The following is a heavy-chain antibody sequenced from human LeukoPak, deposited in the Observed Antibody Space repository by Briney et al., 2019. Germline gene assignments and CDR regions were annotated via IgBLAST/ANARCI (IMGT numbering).Heavy chain of an antibody. CDR2: IYTSGST. D-gene: IGHD6-13*01. Sequence: SETLSLTCTVSGGSISSYYWSWIRQPAGKGLEWIGRIYTSGSTNYNPSLKSRVAISLDTSKNQPSLNLRSVTAADTAVYYCARHEFAGPFDSWGQGTLVTVSS. CDR1: GGSISSYY. J-gene: IGHJ4*02. CDR3: ARHEFAGPFDS. V-gene: IGHV4-4*07.